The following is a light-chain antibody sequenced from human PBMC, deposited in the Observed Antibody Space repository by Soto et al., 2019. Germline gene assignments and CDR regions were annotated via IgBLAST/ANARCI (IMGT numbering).Light chain of an antibody. CDR2: AAS. J-gene: IGKJ2*01. Sequence: DIQMTQSPSSLSASVGDRVTITCRASQSISSYLNWYQQKPGKAPKLLIYAASSLQSGVPTRFSGSRTRTHFTVTISSLQPEDFATYYCQTSYSTPPYTFGQGTKMEIK. CDR1: QSISSY. CDR3: QTSYSTPPYT. V-gene: IGKV1-39*01.